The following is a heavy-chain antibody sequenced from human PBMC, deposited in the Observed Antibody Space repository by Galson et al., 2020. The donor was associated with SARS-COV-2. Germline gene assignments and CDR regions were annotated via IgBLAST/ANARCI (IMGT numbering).Heavy chain of an antibody. CDR1: GITFSTYA. Sequence: GESLKISCAASGITFSTYAMSWVRQAPGKGLEWVSTIGGLDSNTYYGDSVKGRFTISRVNSQNTLYLPMCSLRAEDTAFYYCARLILGTSPDYWGQGTLVTVSS. D-gene: IGHD2-8*01. CDR3: ARLILGTSPDY. CDR2: IGGLDSNT. J-gene: IGHJ4*02. V-gene: IGHV3-23*01.